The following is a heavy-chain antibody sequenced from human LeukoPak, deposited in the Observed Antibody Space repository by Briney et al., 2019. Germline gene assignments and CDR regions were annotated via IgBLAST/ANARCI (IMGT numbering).Heavy chain of an antibody. V-gene: IGHV4-34*01. D-gene: IGHD2-2*01. J-gene: IGHJ4*02. Sequence: SETLSLTCAVYGGSFSGYYWSWIRQPPGKGLEWIGEINHSGSTNYNPSLKSRVTISVDTSKNQFSLKLSSVTAADTAVYYCARGYCSSTSCSPGEGYFDYWGQRTLVTVPS. CDR1: GGSFSGYY. CDR3: ARGYCSSTSCSPGEGYFDY. CDR2: INHSGST.